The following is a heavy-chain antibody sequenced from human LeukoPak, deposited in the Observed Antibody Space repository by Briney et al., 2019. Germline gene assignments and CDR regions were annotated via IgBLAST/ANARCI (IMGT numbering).Heavy chain of an antibody. CDR3: ANVGSSWIVYYYYGMDV. J-gene: IGHJ6*02. Sequence: PGGSLRHSCAASGFTFSSYAMSWVRQAPGKGLEWVSAISGSGGSTYYADSVKGRFTISRDNSKNTLYLQMNSLRAEDTAVYYCANVGSSWIVYYYYGMDVWGQGTTVTVSS. D-gene: IGHD6-13*01. CDR2: ISGSGGST. V-gene: IGHV3-23*01. CDR1: GFTFSSYA.